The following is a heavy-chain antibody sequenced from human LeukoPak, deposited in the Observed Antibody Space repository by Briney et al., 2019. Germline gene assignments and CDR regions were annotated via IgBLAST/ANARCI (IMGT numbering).Heavy chain of an antibody. V-gene: IGHV3-23*01. J-gene: IGHJ4*02. CDR1: GFTFNSYA. D-gene: IGHD3-3*01. CDR2: LGGSGGST. CDR3: AKDLSYDFWSGYSLDY. Sequence: PGGSLRLSCAASGFTFNSYAMSWVRQAPGKGLEWVSALGGSGGSTYYADSVKGRFTISRDNSKNTLYLQMNSLRAEDTAVYYCAKDLSYDFWSGYSLDYWGQGTLVTVSS.